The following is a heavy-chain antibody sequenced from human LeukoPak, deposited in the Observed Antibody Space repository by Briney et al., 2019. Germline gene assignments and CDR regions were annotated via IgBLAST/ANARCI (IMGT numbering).Heavy chain of an antibody. D-gene: IGHD3-22*01. CDR2: IYSGGGT. V-gene: IGHV3-53*01. CDR3: ARSFGYYYDSSGSFDY. Sequence: GGSLRLSCAASGFTVSSNYMSWVRQAPGKGLEWVSVIYSGGGTYYADSVKGRFTISRDNSKNTLYLQMNSLRAEDTAVYYCARSFGYYYDSSGSFDYWGQGTLVTVSS. CDR1: GFTVSSNY. J-gene: IGHJ4*02.